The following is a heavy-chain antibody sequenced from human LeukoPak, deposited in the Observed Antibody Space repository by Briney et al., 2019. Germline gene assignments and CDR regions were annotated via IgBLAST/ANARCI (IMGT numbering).Heavy chain of an antibody. CDR2: IFYDGTIQ. CDR3: ARDPRGPTGYDSPGRDTFDY. Sequence: PGGSLRLSCAASGFTFSSYWMSWVRQAPGKGLEWVGVIFYDGTIQYYADSVKGRVTISRDNSKNTLFLQMNNLRPEDTAVYYCARDPRGPTGYDSPGRDTFDYWGQGTLVTVSS. V-gene: IGHV3-30*03. D-gene: IGHD3-22*01. J-gene: IGHJ4*02. CDR1: GFTFSSYW.